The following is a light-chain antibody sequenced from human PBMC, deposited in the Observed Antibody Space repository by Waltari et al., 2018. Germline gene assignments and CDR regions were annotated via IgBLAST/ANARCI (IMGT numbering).Light chain of an antibody. V-gene: IGLV3-19*01. CDR2: GKN. CDR3: NPRDSSGNHLEV. CDR1: SLRSYY. J-gene: IGLJ2*01. Sequence: SSELTQDPAVSVALGQTVRITCQGDSLRSYYASWYQQKPGQAPVLVIYGKNNRPSGIPDRLAGSSSGNTASLTITGAQAEDEADYYCNPRDSSGNHLEVFGGGTKLTVL.